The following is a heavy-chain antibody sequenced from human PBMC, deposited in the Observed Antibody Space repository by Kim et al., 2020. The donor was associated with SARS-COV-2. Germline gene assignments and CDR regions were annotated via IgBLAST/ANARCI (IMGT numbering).Heavy chain of an antibody. CDR3: TRALSGSGRGFDP. V-gene: IGHV3-7*05. D-gene: IGHD3-10*01. CDR1: GFTFNDYW. CDR2: IKHDGSEK. Sequence: GGSLRLSCAACGFTFNDYWMTWIRQAPGKGLEWVAGIKHDGSEKLYVDSVKGRFTISRDNAKPSLYLQMNSLRVEDMAVYYCTRALSGSGRGFDPWGQG. J-gene: IGHJ5*02.